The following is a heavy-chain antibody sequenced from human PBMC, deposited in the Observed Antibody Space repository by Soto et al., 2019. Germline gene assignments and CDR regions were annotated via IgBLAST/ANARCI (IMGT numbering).Heavy chain of an antibody. Sequence: EVQLLESGGGLVQPGGSLRLSCAASGFTFSSYAMSWVRQAPGKGLEWVSAISGSGGSTYYADSVKGRFTISRDNSKNTLYLQINSLRAEDTAVYYCAKLPHYDFWSGYSEGLDYWGQGALVTVSS. J-gene: IGHJ4*02. CDR1: GFTFSSYA. CDR2: ISGSGGST. V-gene: IGHV3-23*01. D-gene: IGHD3-3*01. CDR3: AKLPHYDFWSGYSEGLDY.